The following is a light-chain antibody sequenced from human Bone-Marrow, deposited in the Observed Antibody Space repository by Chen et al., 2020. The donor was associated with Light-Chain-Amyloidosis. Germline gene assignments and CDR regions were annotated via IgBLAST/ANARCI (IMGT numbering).Light chain of an antibody. J-gene: IGLJ3*02. CDR1: NIGSTS. Sequence: SYVLTQPSSVSVAPGQTATIACGGNNIGSTSVHWYQQTPGQVPLLVVYDDSDRPSGIPERLSGSNSENTGTLTISRVEAGDEADYYCQVWDRSSDRPVFGGGTKLTVL. V-gene: IGLV3-21*02. CDR3: QVWDRSSDRPV. CDR2: DDS.